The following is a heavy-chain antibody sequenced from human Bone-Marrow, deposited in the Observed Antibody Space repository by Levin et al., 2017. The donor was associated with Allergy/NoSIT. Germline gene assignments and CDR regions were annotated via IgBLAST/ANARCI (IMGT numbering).Heavy chain of an antibody. Sequence: GGSLRLSCAASGFTFSSYGMHWVRQAPGKGLEWVAVIWYDGSNKYYADSVKGRFTISRDNSKNTLYLQMNSLRAEDTAVYYCASFVGDSSSHYYDWYFDLWGRGTLVTVSS. CDR1: GFTFSSYG. CDR2: IWYDGSNK. D-gene: IGHD3-22*01. CDR3: ASFVGDSSSHYYDWYFDL. J-gene: IGHJ2*01. V-gene: IGHV3-33*01.